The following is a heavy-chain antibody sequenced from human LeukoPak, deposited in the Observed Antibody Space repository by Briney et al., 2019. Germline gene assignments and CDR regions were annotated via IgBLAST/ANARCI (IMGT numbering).Heavy chain of an antibody. V-gene: IGHV3-23*01. CDR2: ISGRGGST. Sequence: GGSLRLSCAASGFTFSSYAMSWVRQAPGKGLEWVSAISGRGGSTYYADSINGRFTISRDNSKKTLYMQMNSLRAEDTAVYYCANSLWDASDYWGQGTLVTVSS. J-gene: IGHJ4*02. D-gene: IGHD1-26*01. CDR3: ANSLWDASDY. CDR1: GFTFSSYA.